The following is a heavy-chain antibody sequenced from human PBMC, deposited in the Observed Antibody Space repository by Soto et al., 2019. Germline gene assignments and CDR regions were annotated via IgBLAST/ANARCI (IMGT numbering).Heavy chain of an antibody. Sequence: SSETLSLTCAVYGGSFSGYYWRWIRQPPGKGLEWIGEIKHSGSTNYNPSLKSRVTISVDTSKNQFSLKLSSVTAADTAVYYCSLVVTAGDDAFDIWGQGTMVT. J-gene: IGHJ3*02. D-gene: IGHD2-21*02. CDR1: GGSFSGYY. V-gene: IGHV4-34*01. CDR2: IKHSGST. CDR3: SLVVTAGDDAFDI.